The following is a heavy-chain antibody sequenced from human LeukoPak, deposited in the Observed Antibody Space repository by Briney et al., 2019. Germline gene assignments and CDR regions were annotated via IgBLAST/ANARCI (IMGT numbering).Heavy chain of an antibody. D-gene: IGHD2-2*01. V-gene: IGHV3-74*01. CDR1: GFTFSAYW. CDR3: ARVATTSSKWSLDY. J-gene: IGHJ4*02. CDR2: INSDGSST. Sequence: GGSLRLSCAASGFTFSAYWMHWVRQSPGKGLVWVSRINSDGSSTSYADSVKGRFTISRDIPKNTLYLQMNSLRAEDTAVYYCARVATTSSKWSLDYWGQGTLVTVSS.